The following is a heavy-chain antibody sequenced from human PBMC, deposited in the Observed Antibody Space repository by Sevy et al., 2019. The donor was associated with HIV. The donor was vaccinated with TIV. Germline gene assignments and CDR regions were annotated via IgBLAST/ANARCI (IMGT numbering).Heavy chain of an antibody. V-gene: IGHV4-59*01. CDR2: IDYSGST. D-gene: IGHD5-18*01. CDR3: ARVDTDYYMDV. CDR1: GGSISSYY. J-gene: IGHJ6*03. Sequence: SETLSLTCTVSGGSISSYYWSWIRQPPGKGLEWIGYIDYSGSTNYNPSLKSRVTISVDTSKNQFSLKLSSVTAADTAVYYCARVDTDYYMDVWGKGTTVTVSS.